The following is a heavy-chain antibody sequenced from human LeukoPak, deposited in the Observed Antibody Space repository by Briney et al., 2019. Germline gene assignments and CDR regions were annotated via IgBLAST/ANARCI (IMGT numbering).Heavy chain of an antibody. D-gene: IGHD3-3*01. J-gene: IGHJ6*03. Sequence: ASVKVSCKASGFPFSNYAISWVRQAPGQGLEWMGWINTNTGNPTYAQGFTGRFVFSLDTPVSTAYLRISSLKAEDTAVYYCARDYDFWSGYYKLYYYMDVWGKGTTVTVSS. CDR3: ARDYDFWSGYYKLYYYMDV. CDR2: INTNTGNP. CDR1: GFPFSNYA. V-gene: IGHV7-4-1*02.